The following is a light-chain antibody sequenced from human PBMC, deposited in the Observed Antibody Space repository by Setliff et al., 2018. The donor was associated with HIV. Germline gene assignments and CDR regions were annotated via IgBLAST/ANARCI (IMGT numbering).Light chain of an antibody. CDR2: EVS. CDR1: SSDIGGNKY. Sequence: QSVLTQPASVSGSPGQSITISCTGTSSDIGGNKYVSWYQQVPGKAPQLILYEVSIRPSGVSDRFSGSKSGNTASLTISGLRPEDEGDYFCCSYTSTSARVFGTGTKVTVL. V-gene: IGLV2-14*01. J-gene: IGLJ1*01. CDR3: CSYTSTSARV.